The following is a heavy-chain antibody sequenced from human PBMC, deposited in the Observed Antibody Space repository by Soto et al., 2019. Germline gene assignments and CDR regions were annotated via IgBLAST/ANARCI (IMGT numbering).Heavy chain of an antibody. CDR1: GYTFTSYG. D-gene: IGHD6-13*01. J-gene: IGHJ5*02. V-gene: IGHV1-18*01. CDR3: ARPSGTSSWFWFDP. CDR2: ISAYNGNT. Sequence: ASVKVSCKASGYTFTSYGISWVRQAPGQGLEWMVCISAYNGNTNYAQKLQGRVTMTTDTSTSTAYMELRSLRSDDTAVYYCARPSGTSSWFWFDPWGQGTQVTVSS.